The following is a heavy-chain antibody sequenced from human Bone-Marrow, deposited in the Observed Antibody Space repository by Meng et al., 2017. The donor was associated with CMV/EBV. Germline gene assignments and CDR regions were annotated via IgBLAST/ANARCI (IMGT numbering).Heavy chain of an antibody. V-gene: IGHV4-39*07. D-gene: IGHD5-12*01. CDR2: INHSGST. J-gene: IGHJ4*02. CDR3: ARGSWVYSDDDETTGLDY. CDR1: GGSISSSSYY. Sequence: SETLSLTCTVSGGSISSSSYYWGWIRQPPGKGLEWTGEINHSGSTNYNPSLKSRVTISVDASKNQFSLKLTSVTAADTAVYYCARGSWVYSDDDETTGLDYWGPGTLVTVSS.